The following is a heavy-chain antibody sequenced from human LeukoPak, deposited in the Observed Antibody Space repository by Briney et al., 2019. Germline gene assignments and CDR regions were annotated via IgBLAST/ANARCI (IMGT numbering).Heavy chain of an antibody. J-gene: IGHJ5*02. Sequence: GGSLRLSCAASGFTFDDYAMHWVRQAPGKGLEWVSGISWNSGSIGYADSVKGRFTISRDNAKNSLYLKMNSLRAEDTAVYYCAREEHDYGDYEGWFDPWGQGTLVTVSS. CDR3: AREEHDYGDYEGWFDP. CDR1: GFTFDDYA. D-gene: IGHD4-17*01. V-gene: IGHV3-9*01. CDR2: ISWNSGSI.